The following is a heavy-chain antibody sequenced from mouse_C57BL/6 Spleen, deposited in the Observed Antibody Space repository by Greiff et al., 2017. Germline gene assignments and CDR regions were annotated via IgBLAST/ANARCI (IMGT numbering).Heavy chain of an antibody. J-gene: IGHJ1*03. CDR3: ERLGQGSYWYFDV. V-gene: IGHV5-17*01. D-gene: IGHD3-3*01. Sequence: EVQLVESGGGLVKPGGSLKLSCAASGFTFSDYGMHWVRQAPEKGLEWVAYISSGSSTIYYADTVKGRFTISRDNAKTTLFLQMTRLRSEDTAMYYCERLGQGSYWYFDVWGKGTTVTVSA. CDR2: ISSGSSTI. CDR1: GFTFSDYG.